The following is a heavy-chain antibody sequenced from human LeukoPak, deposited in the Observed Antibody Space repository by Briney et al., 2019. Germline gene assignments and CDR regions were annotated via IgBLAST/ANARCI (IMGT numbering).Heavy chain of an antibody. J-gene: IGHJ4*02. Sequence: PSQTLSLTCAVPGGSISSGGYSWGWFRQPPGRGLGWIEYFYHSGSTYYNPSLRSRVTISVDRSKNHFSLELSSVTAADTAVYYCAARDYDSSGYGYWGQGTLVTVSS. CDR3: AARDYDSSGYGY. CDR1: GGSISSGGYS. D-gene: IGHD3-22*01. V-gene: IGHV4-30-2*01. CDR2: FYHSGST.